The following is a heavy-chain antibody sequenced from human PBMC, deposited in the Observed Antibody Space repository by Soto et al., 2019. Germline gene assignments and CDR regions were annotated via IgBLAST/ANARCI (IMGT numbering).Heavy chain of an antibody. CDR3: TRRRFGVRGVTTMDV. Sequence: PSETLSLTCSVSGASVSSASYSWSWIRQSPGTGLEWLGTIYSSGSTYYNPSLKSRITMSLDTSKNQFSLNLGSVTAADTAVYYCTRRRFGVRGVTTMDVWGPGTTVTVSS. CDR1: GASVSSASYS. J-gene: IGHJ6*02. CDR2: IYSSGST. D-gene: IGHD3-10*01. V-gene: IGHV4-39*01.